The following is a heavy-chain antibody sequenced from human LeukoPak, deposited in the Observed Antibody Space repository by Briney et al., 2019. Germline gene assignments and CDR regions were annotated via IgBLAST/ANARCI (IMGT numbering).Heavy chain of an antibody. CDR2: ISSSGSSI. CDR1: GFTCSSYA. J-gene: IGHJ3*02. Sequence: GGSLRLPCAASGFTCSSYAMSWVRQAPGRGLEWVSSISSSGSSIYYADSVKGRFTISRDNAKNSLYLQINSLRAEDTAVYYCARDSYWLGGTIGAFDIWGQGTMVTVSS. V-gene: IGHV3-21*01. CDR3: ARDSYWLGGTIGAFDI. D-gene: IGHD3-10*01.